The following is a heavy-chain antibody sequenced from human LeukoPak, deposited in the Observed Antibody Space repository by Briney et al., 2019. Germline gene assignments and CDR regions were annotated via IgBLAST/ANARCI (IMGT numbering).Heavy chain of an antibody. V-gene: IGHV4-59*01. Sequence: SETLSLTCTVSGGSLSSYYWSWIRQPPGKGLEWIGYIYYSGSTNYNPSLKSRVTISVDTSKNQFSLKLSSVTAADTAVYYCAREFSGSYPNGAFDIWGQGTMVTVSS. D-gene: IGHD1-26*01. CDR2: IYYSGST. J-gene: IGHJ3*02. CDR1: GGSLSSYY. CDR3: AREFSGSYPNGAFDI.